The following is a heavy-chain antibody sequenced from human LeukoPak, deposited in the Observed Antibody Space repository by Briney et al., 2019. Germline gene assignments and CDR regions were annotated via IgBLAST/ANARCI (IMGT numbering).Heavy chain of an antibody. V-gene: IGHV4-59*12. D-gene: IGHD3-3*01. Sequence: SETLSLTCTVSGGSISSYYWSWIRQPPGKGLEWIGYIYYSGSTNYNPSLKSRVTISVDTSKNQFSLKLSSVTAADTAVYYCARDDFWSGYYPNWFDPWGQGTLVTVSS. CDR3: ARDDFWSGYYPNWFDP. CDR1: GGSISSYY. J-gene: IGHJ5*02. CDR2: IYYSGST.